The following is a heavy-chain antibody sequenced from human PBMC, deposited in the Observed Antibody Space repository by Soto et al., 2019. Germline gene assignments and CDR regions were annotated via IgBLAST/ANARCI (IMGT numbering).Heavy chain of an antibody. V-gene: IGHV3-23*01. CDR1: GFSFSNYG. Sequence: GSLRLSCAASGFSFSNYGMSWVRLGPGKGLEWVATTRGSSETANPADSVKVRVTISRANSKNNLYLQMDSLRVEDAAAYYCAKHLWYGESVFDPWGQGTLVTVPS. J-gene: IGHJ5*02. CDR2: TRGSSETA. D-gene: IGHD4-17*01. CDR3: AKHLWYGESVFDP.